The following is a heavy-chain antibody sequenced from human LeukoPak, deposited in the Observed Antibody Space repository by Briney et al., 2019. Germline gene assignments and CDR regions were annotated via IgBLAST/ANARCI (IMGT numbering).Heavy chain of an antibody. V-gene: IGHV3-21*01. J-gene: IGHJ6*02. Sequence: PGGSLRLSCAASGFTFSSYSMNWVRQAPGKGLEWVSSISSSSSYIYYADSVKGRFTISRDNAKNSLYLQMNSLRAEDTAVCYCARTPLWRYGYGMDVWGQGTTVTVS. CDR3: ARTPLWRYGYGMDV. D-gene: IGHD4-17*01. CDR1: GFTFSSYS. CDR2: ISSSSSYI.